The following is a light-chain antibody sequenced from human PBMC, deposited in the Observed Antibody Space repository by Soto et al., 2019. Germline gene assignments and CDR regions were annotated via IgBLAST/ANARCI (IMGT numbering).Light chain of an antibody. CDR2: KAS. V-gene: IGKV1-5*03. Sequence: DIQITQSPSTLSGSVGDRVTITCRASQTISSWLAWYQQKPGKAPKLLIYKASTLKSGVPSRCSGSGSGTEFTLTISSLQADFVASYYCQQYNSYSLTFGEGTKVDI. J-gene: IGKJ4*02. CDR3: QQYNSYSLT. CDR1: QTISSW.